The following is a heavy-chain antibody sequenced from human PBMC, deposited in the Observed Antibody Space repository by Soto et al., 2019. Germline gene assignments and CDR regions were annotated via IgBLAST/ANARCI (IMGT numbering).Heavy chain of an antibody. V-gene: IGHV3-48*01. CDR1: GFTFSSYS. J-gene: IGHJ6*02. CDR3: ARETDYYGMDV. Sequence: EVQLVESGGGLVQPGGSLRLSCAASGFTFSSYSMNWVRQAPGKGLEWVSYISSSSSTIYYADSVKGRFTISRDNAKNSLYLQMNSLRAEDTAVYYCARETDYYGMDVWGQGTTVTVSS. CDR2: ISSSSSTI.